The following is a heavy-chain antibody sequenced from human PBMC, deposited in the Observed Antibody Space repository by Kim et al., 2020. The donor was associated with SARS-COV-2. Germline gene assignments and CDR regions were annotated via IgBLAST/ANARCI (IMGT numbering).Heavy chain of an antibody. CDR2: IYYSGST. D-gene: IGHD3-22*01. V-gene: IGHV4-39*01. CDR1: GGSITRGTYY. Sequence: SETLSLTCTVSGGSITRGTYYWGWVRQPPGKGLEWIGSIYYSGSTYYNPSLKSRVTISVDTSKNQFSLKLSSVTAADTAMYYCARPLRSFYHYDNSAHSFAFEIWGQGTMVTVSS. CDR3: ARPLRSFYHYDNSAHSFAFEI. J-gene: IGHJ3*02.